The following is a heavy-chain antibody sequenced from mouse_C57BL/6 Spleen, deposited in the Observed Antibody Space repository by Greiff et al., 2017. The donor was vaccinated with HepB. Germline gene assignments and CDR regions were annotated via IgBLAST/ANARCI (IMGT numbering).Heavy chain of an antibody. V-gene: IGHV3-6*01. CDR2: ISYDGSN. CDR1: GYSITSGYY. Sequence: VQLQQSGPGLVKPSQSLSLTCSVTGYSITSGYYWNWIRQFPGNKLEWMGYISYDGSNNYNPSLKNRISITRDTSKNQFFLKLNSVTTEDTATYYCAREGQLRWFAYWGQGTLVTVSA. D-gene: IGHD4-1*02. CDR3: AREGQLRWFAY. J-gene: IGHJ3*01.